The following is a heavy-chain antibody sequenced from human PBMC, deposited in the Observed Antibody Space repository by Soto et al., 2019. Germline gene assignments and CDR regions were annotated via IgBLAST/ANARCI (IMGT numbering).Heavy chain of an antibody. CDR3: VREDSAWDSRGSFDF. CDR2: ISGSGGSA. J-gene: IGHJ3*01. Sequence: GGSLRLSCAASAFTFSNYAMSWVRQAPGKGLEWVSVISGSGGSASYADSVQGRFTISRDNSKNTLYLQMNSLRAEDTAIYYCVREDSAWDSRGSFDFWGRGTMVTVSS. V-gene: IGHV3-23*01. CDR1: AFTFSNYA. D-gene: IGHD6-19*01.